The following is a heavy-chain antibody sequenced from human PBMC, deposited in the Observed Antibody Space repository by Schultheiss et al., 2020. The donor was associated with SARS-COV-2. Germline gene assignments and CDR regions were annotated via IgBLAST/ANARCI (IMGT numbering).Heavy chain of an antibody. V-gene: IGHV1-2*02. D-gene: IGHD6-19*01. CDR2: INPNSGVT. CDR3: ARPSFIAVAGTGQDWFDP. Sequence: ASVKVSCKASGYTFTNYYMHWVRQAPGQGLEWIGWINPNSGVTKYSQKFQGRLTMTSDTSISTSYMELTRLRSDDTAVYYCARPSFIAVAGTGQDWFDPWGQGTLVTVSS. CDR1: GYTFTNYY. J-gene: IGHJ5*02.